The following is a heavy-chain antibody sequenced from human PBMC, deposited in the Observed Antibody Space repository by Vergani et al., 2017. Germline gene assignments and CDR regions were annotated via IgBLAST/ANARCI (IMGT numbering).Heavy chain of an antibody. CDR2: ISTTGGTI. V-gene: IGHV3-48*01. J-gene: IGHJ4*02. CDR3: ANWAGYEGSGYWQGPFDY. CDR1: GFTFSRYS. Sequence: EVQLVESGGGLVQPGGSLRLSCAASGFTFSRYSMNWVRQAPGRGLEWVSFISTTGGTIYYADSVKGRFPISRDNAKNSLYLQMNSLRAEDTAVYYCANWAGYEGSGYWQGPFDYWGQGTLVTVSS. D-gene: IGHD3-22*01.